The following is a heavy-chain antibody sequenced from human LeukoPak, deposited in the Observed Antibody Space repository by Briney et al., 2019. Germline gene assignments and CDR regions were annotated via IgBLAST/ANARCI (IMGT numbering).Heavy chain of an antibody. Sequence: GASVKVSCKASGYNFRNYGIGWVRQAPRQGLEWMGWITAGNGNTNYAQKVQVRVTMTTDTSTSTAYMELRSLRSDDTAVYFCARDSARGYSYGYNAFDIWGQGTMVTVSS. V-gene: IGHV1-18*01. CDR2: ITAGNGNT. CDR3: ARDSARGYSYGYNAFDI. J-gene: IGHJ3*02. D-gene: IGHD5-18*01. CDR1: GYNFRNYG.